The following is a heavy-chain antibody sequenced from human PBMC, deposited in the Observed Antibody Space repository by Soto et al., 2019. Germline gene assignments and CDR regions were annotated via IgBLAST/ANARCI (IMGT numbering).Heavy chain of an antibody. CDR3: ARVGGLASRTFDY. D-gene: IGHD6-6*01. CDR1: GGSISDFY. Sequence: SLTCTVSGGSISDFYWSWIRQPPGKGLEWIGYIYYSGSTNYNPSLKSRVTISVDTSKNQFSLNLRSMSPADTAVYYCARVGGLASRTFDYWGPGTRIAVSS. J-gene: IGHJ4*02. CDR2: IYYSGST. V-gene: IGHV4-59*01.